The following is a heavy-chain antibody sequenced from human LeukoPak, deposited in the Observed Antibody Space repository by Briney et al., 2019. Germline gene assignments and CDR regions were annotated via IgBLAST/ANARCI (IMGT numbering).Heavy chain of an antibody. J-gene: IGHJ5*02. Sequence: PGGSLRLSCAASGFTFSDYYMSWIRQAPGKGLEWVSYISGSSSYTNYADSVKGRFTISRDNAKNSLYLQMNSLRAEDTAVYYCARGPKGVAATRWFDPWGQGTLVTVSS. D-gene: IGHD2-15*01. CDR1: GFTFSDYY. CDR3: ARGPKGVAATRWFDP. CDR2: ISGSSSYT. V-gene: IGHV3-11*06.